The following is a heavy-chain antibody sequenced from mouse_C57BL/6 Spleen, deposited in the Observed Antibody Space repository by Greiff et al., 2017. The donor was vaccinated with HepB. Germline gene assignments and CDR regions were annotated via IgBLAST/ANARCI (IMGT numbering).Heavy chain of an antibody. CDR1: GFTFSDYY. V-gene: IGHV5-12*01. Sequence: EVHLVESGGGLVQPGGSLKLSCAASGFTFSDYYMYWVRQTPEKRLEWVAYISNGGGSTYYPDTVKGRFTISRDNAKNTLYLQMSRLKSEDTAMYYCARTGYDDGIAYWGQGTLVTVSA. J-gene: IGHJ3*01. D-gene: IGHD2-2*01. CDR2: ISNGGGST. CDR3: ARTGYDDGIAY.